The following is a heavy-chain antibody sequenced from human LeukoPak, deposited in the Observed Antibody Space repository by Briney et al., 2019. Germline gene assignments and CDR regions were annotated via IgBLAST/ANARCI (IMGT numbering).Heavy chain of an antibody. CDR3: ARKENVYYYFDY. Sequence: SETLSLTCAVSGYSITSSSWWGWIRQPPGKGLEWIGYIYHSGTTYYNPSLQSRVTMSVDTSKNQLSLKLSSVTAVDTAVYYCARKENVYYYFDYWGQGTLVTVSS. J-gene: IGHJ4*02. CDR1: GYSITSSSW. CDR2: IYHSGTT. V-gene: IGHV4-28*01. D-gene: IGHD3-10*01.